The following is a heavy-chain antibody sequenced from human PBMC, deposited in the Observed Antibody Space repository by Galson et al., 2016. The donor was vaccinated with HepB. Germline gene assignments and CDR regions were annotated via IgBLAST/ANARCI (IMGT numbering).Heavy chain of an antibody. V-gene: IGHV3-11*01. J-gene: IGHJ6*02. Sequence: SLRLSCAASGFSFSDSYISWIRRAPGKGLEWISYISDSGSRTYYADSVKGRFTMSRDNARKSAYLHLKSLRVEDTAVYYCATCHFYWTGYAYRDGLDVWGQGTTVTVSS. CDR1: GFSFSDSY. D-gene: IGHD3/OR15-3a*01. CDR2: ISDSGSRT. CDR3: ATCHFYWTGYAYRDGLDV.